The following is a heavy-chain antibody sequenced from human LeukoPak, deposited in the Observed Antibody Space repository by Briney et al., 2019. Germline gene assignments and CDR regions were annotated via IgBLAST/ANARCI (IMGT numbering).Heavy chain of an antibody. D-gene: IGHD1-26*01. J-gene: IGHJ3*02. CDR1: GFTFSSYG. CDR3: TRLLRGGSLDI. Sequence: GGSLRLSCAASGFTFSSYGMSWVRQASGKGLEWVGRIRSKANSYATAYAASVKGRFTISRDGSKNTAYLQMNSLKTEDTAVYYCTRLLRGGSLDIWGQGTMVTVSS. CDR2: IRSKANSYAT. V-gene: IGHV3-73*01.